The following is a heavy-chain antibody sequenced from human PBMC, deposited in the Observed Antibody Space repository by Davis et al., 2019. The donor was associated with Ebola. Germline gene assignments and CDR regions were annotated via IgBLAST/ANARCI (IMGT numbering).Heavy chain of an antibody. CDR2: ISGSGGST. D-gene: IGHD4-17*01. CDR1: GFTFSSYA. CDR3: TQTSGDVDY. Sequence: GESLKISCAASGFTFSSYAMTWVRQAPGKGLEWVSAISGSGGSTFYADSMKGRFTISRDNSKNTLYLQMNSLRAEDTAVYYCTQTSGDVDYWGQGTLVTVSS. V-gene: IGHV3-23*01. J-gene: IGHJ4*02.